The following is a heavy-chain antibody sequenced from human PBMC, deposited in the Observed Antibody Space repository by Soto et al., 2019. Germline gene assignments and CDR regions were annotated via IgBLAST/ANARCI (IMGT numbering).Heavy chain of an antibody. CDR2: VNSDGSTT. V-gene: IGHV3-74*01. Sequence: EVQLVESGGGLVQPGGSMRLSCAASGFIFNNYWMHWVRQVPGKGLVWVSRVNSDGSTTNYADSVKGRFTISRDNAKNTLFLQMNSLRVEDTAVYYCARGEYYDVSTGYSTFDPWGQGVPVTVAS. CDR3: ARGEYYDVSTGYSTFDP. D-gene: IGHD3-9*01. CDR1: GFIFNNYW. J-gene: IGHJ5*02.